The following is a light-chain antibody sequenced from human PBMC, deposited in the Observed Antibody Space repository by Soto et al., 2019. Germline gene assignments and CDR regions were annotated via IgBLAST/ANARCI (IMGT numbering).Light chain of an antibody. CDR2: NNN. Sequence: QSVLTQPPSASGTPGQRVTISCSGSSSNIGSNYVYWYQQLPGTAPKLLIYNNNQWPSGVPDRISGSKSGTSASLAISGRRCEEEDEYYCAAWDDSLSGVVFGGGTHLSVL. V-gene: IGLV1-47*01. CDR1: SSNIGSNY. J-gene: IGLJ2*01. CDR3: AAWDDSLSGVV.